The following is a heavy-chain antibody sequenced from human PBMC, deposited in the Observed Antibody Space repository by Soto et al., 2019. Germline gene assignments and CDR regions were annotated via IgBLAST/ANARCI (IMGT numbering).Heavy chain of an antibody. J-gene: IGHJ4*02. CDR1: GWSFSGYY. CDR3: ARGLEYSSGWYRFYYFDY. Sequence: PXETLSLTCSVYGWSFSGYYWSWIRQPPGKGLEWIGEINHSGSTNYNPSLKSRVTISVDTSKNQFSLKLSSVTAADTAVYYCARGLEYSSGWYRFYYFDYWGQGHLVTVSS. V-gene: IGHV4-34*01. D-gene: IGHD6-19*01. CDR2: INHSGST.